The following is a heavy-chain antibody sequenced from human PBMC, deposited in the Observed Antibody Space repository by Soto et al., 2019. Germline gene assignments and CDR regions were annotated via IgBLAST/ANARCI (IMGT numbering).Heavy chain of an antibody. CDR3: ARGRHILTGYYSLSRAEDFQH. D-gene: IGHD3-9*01. V-gene: IGHV4-34*01. CDR2: INHSGST. J-gene: IGHJ1*01. CDR1: DGSFVGYY. Sequence: PSQTLCVTNAVYDGSFVGYYWSWIRQPQGKGLEWIGEINHSGSTNYNPSLKSRVTISVDTSKNQFSLKLSSVTAADTAVYYCARGRHILTGYYSLSRAEDFQHWGQRTPVPVSS.